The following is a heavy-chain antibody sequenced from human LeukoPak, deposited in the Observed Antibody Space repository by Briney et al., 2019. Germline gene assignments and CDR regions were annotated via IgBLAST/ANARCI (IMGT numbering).Heavy chain of an antibody. CDR2: ISYDGSNK. Sequence: PGGSLRLSCAASGFTFSSYAMHWVRQAPGKGLEWVAVISYDGSNKYYADSVKGRFTISRDNAKNSLYLQMNSLRAEDTAVYYCARVTTQYITTDAFDIWGQGTMVTVSS. J-gene: IGHJ3*02. V-gene: IGHV3-30-3*01. CDR1: GFTFSSYA. CDR3: ARVTTQYITTDAFDI. D-gene: IGHD4-11*01.